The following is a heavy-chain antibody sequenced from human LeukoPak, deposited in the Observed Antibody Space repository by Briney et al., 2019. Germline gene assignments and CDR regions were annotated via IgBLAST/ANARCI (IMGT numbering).Heavy chain of an antibody. D-gene: IGHD6-19*01. V-gene: IGHV3-53*01. J-gene: IGHJ5*02. Sequence: GGSLRLSCAASGFTVSSNYMSWVRQAPGKGLEWVSVIYSGGNTYYADSVKGRFTISRDNSKNTLYLQMNSLRAEDTAVYYCAKDSRKQWLVDWFDPWGQGTLVTVSS. CDR2: IYSGGNT. CDR1: GFTVSSNY. CDR3: AKDSRKQWLVDWFDP.